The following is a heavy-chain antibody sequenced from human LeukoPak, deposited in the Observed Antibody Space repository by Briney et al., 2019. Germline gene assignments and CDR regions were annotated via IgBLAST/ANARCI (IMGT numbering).Heavy chain of an antibody. V-gene: IGHV3-7*01. D-gene: IGHD4-17*01. CDR2: IEEHGSQK. CDR3: ARVGRVTTPRYSDY. CDR1: GFTFSSYW. Sequence: GGSLRLSCAASGFTFSSYWMSWVRQAPGKGLEWVANIEEHGSQKYYVDPVKGRFTISRDNAKNSVYLQMNSLRAEDAAVYYCARVGRVTTPRYSDYWGQGTLVTVSS. J-gene: IGHJ4*02.